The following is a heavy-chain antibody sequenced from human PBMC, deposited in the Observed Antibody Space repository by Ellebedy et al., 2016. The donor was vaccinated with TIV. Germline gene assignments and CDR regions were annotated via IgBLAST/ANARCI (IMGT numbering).Heavy chain of an antibody. CDR1: GYTFTNYY. CDR3: SRDQARPGSGSYYYGMDV. CDR2: INPSGDIT. J-gene: IGHJ6*02. Sequence: AASVKVSCKASGYTFTNYYMHWVRQAPGQGLEWMGIINPSGDITNYAQKFQGRVTMTRDTSTSTVYIQLSSLRSEDTAVYFCSRDQARPGSGSYYYGMDVWGQGTTITVSS. D-gene: IGHD3-10*01. V-gene: IGHV1-46*01.